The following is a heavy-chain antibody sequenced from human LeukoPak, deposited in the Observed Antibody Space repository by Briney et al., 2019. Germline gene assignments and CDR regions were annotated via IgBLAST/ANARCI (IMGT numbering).Heavy chain of an antibody. CDR2: IYYSGST. J-gene: IGHJ3*02. V-gene: IGHV4-59*01. D-gene: IGHD3-22*01. Sequence: SETLSLTCTVSGGSISSYYWSWIRQPPGKGLEWIGYIYYSGSTNYNPSLKSRVTISVDTSKNQFSLKLSSVTAADTAVYYCARDAYYYDSSGYGGDAFDIWGRGTMVTVSS. CDR1: GGSISSYY. CDR3: ARDAYYYDSSGYGGDAFDI.